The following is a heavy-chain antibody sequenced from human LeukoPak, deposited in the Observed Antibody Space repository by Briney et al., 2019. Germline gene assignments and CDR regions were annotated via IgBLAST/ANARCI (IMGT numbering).Heavy chain of an antibody. CDR3: AREGEERRGDI. V-gene: IGHV3-23*01. D-gene: IGHD1-1*01. CDR2: ISGSGGST. J-gene: IGHJ3*02. CDR1: GFTFSNYA. Sequence: GGSLRLSCAASGFTFSNYAMSWVRQAPGKGLEWVSAISGSGGSTYYADSVKGRFTISRDNAKNSLYLQMNSLRAEDTAVYYCAREGEERRGDIWGQGTMVTVSS.